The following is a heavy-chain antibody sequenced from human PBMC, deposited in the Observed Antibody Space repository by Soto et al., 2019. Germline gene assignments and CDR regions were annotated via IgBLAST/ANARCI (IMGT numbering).Heavy chain of an antibody. Sequence: EVQLLESGGGLVQPGGSLRLPCAASGFTFSSYAMSWVRQAPGKGLEWVSAISGSGGSTYYADSVKGRFTISRDNSKNTLYLQMNSLRAEDTAVYYRAKDHQVHRGKYYYYYYMDVWGKGTTVTVSS. D-gene: IGHD1-1*01. CDR3: AKDHQVHRGKYYYYYYMDV. CDR1: GFTFSSYA. V-gene: IGHV3-23*01. CDR2: ISGSGGST. J-gene: IGHJ6*03.